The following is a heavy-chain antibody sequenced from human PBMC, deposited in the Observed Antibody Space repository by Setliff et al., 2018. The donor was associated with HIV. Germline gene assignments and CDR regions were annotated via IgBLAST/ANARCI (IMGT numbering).Heavy chain of an antibody. CDR3: ARVPSGAAGLVRAGFYF. Sequence: VSCKASGYAFTGYYMHWVRQAPGQGLEWMGWINIDSGHTNFAQKFQDRVTVTTDTSTNTTYMELRGLRSDDTATYYCARVPSGAAGLVRAGFYFWGQGTLVTVSS. CDR1: GYAFTGYY. D-gene: IGHD6-25*01. CDR2: INIDSGHT. J-gene: IGHJ4*01. V-gene: IGHV1-2*02.